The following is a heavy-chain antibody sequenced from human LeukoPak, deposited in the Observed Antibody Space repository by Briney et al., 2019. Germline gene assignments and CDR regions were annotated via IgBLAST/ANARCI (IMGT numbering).Heavy chain of an antibody. CDR1: GGTFSSYA. D-gene: IGHD6-13*01. V-gene: IGHV1-69*13. CDR3: ARDLGVIAESLYSSGWYNAFDI. J-gene: IGHJ3*02. CDR2: IIPIFVTA. Sequence: SVKVSCKAAGGTFSSYAISWVRQAPGQGLEWMGGIIPIFVTANYAQKFHGRVTITSDESTSTACMELSSMRSEATAVYYCARDLGVIAESLYSSGWYNAFDIWGQGTMVTVSS.